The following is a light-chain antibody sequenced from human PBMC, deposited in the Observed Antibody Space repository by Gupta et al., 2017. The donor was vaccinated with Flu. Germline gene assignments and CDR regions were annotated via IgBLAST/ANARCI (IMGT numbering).Light chain of an antibody. CDR3: QHYNSYPRT. J-gene: IGKJ1*01. CDR2: KAS. CDR1: QSISSW. V-gene: IGKV1-5*03. Sequence: DIQMTQSPSLLSASVGDRATITCRAIQSISSWWAWYQQKPGKAPKLLIYKASSLERGGPSRFSGSGSGTEFTLTISSRQPDDFATYYCQHYNSYPRTFGQGTKVEIK.